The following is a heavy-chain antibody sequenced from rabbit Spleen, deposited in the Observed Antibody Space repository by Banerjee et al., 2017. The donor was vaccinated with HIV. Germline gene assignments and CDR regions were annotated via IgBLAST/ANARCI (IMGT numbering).Heavy chain of an antibody. CDR3: ARDPVIAGSAYYDL. CDR1: GFTLSSYYY. D-gene: IGHD8-1*01. CDR2: INAGSSDNT. V-gene: IGHV1S40*01. J-gene: IGHJ4*01. Sequence: QSLKESGGDLVKPGASLTLTCTASGFTLSSYYYMCWVRQAPGKGLEWIACINAGSSDNTYYASWAKGRFTVSKPSSTTVTLQMTSLTAADTATYFCARDPVIAGSAYYDLWGPGTLVTVS.